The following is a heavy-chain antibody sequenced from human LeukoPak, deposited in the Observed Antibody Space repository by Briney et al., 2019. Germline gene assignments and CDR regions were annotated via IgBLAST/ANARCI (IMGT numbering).Heavy chain of an antibody. CDR2: IIPIFGTA. D-gene: IGHD3-16*01. V-gene: IGHV1-69*13. CDR1: GGTFSSYA. CDR3: AREYRRRWVQLGDCDAFDI. J-gene: IGHJ3*02. Sequence: SVKVSCKASGGTFSSYAISWVRQAPGQGLEWMGGIIPIFGTANYARKFQGRVTITADESTSTAYMELSSLRSEDTAVYYCAREYRRRWVQLGDCDAFDIWGQGTMVTVSS.